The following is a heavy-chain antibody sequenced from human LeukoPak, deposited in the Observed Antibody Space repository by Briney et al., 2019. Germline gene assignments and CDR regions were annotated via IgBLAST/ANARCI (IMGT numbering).Heavy chain of an antibody. CDR3: TTLFDYGDQFDY. Sequence: PGGSLILSCAASGFTFSGSAMHWVRQASGKGLEWVGRIRSKANSYATAYAASVKGRFTISRDDTKNTAYLQMNSLKTEDTAVYYCTTLFDYGDQFDYWGQGTLVTVSS. CDR2: IRSKANSYAT. CDR1: GFTFSGSA. V-gene: IGHV3-73*01. J-gene: IGHJ4*02. D-gene: IGHD4-17*01.